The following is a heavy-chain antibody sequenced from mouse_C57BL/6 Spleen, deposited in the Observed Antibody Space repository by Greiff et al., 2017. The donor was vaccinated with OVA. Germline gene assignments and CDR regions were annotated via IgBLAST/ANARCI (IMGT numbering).Heavy chain of an antibody. D-gene: IGHD2-3*01. CDR1: GYAFSSSW. CDR3: ARVDGDWYFDV. J-gene: IGHJ1*03. CDR2: IYPGDGDT. Sequence: VKLQESGPELVKPGASVKISCKASGYAFSSSWMNWVKQRPGKGLEWIGRIYPGDGDTNYNGKFKGKATLTADKSSSTAYMQLSSLTSEDSAVYFCARVDGDWYFDVWGTGTTVTVSS. V-gene: IGHV1-82*01.